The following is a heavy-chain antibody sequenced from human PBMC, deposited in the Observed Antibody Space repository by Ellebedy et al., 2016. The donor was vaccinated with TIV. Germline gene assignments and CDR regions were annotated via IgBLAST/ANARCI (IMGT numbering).Heavy chain of an antibody. J-gene: IGHJ6*02. CDR2: INPNSGGT. D-gene: IGHD2-2*01. V-gene: IGHV1-2*02. CDR1: GYTFTGYY. CDR3: ARLGVPYYYYGMDV. Sequence: ASVKVSXXASGYTFTGYYMHWVRQAPGQGLEWMGWINPNSGGTNYAQKFQGRVTMTRDTSISTAYMELSRLRSDDTAVYYCARLGVPYYYYGMDVWGQGTTVTVSS.